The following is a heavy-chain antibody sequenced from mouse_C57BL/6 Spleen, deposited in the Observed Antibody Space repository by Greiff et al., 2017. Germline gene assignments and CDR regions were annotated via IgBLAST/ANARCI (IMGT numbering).Heavy chain of an antibody. CDR3: SICGCDGSSLHSMAY. CDR2: LSDGGSYT. CDR1: GFPFSSSA. J-gene: IGHJ4*01. V-gene: IGHV5-4*03. D-gene: IGHD1-1*01. Sequence: DVMLVESGGGLVKPGASLKLSCAATGFPFSSSAMSWVRQTPEKRLEWVATLSDGGSYTYYPDQVKGRFTISRDNAQNNLYLHMIHLKSKDTAMDDCSICGCDGSSLHSMAYWGQGTSVPFSS.